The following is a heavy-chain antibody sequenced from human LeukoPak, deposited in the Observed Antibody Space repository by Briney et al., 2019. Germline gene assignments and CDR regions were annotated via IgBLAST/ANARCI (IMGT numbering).Heavy chain of an antibody. V-gene: IGHV3-23*01. CDR2: ISGSGGST. D-gene: IGHD4-17*01. CDR3: AKLLNDYGDYYFDY. CDR1: GFTFSSYA. Sequence: SGGSLRLSCAASGFTFSSYAMSWVRQAPGKGLEWVSAISGSGGSTYYADSVKGRFTISRDNSKNTLYLQMNSLRAEDTAVYYCAKLLNDYGDYYFDYWGQGTLVTVSS. J-gene: IGHJ4*02.